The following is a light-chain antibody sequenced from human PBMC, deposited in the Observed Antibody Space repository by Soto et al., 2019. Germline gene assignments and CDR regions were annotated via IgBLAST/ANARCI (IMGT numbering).Light chain of an antibody. CDR1: SSDVGGYDY. CDR2: EVS. CDR3: SSYGGTNNLL. V-gene: IGLV2-14*01. Sequence: QSALTQPASVSGSPGQSITISCTGTSSDVGGYDYVSWYQLHPGKAPKLMVFEVSNRPSGVSYRFSGSKSGNTASLTVSGLQAEDEADYYCSSYGGTNNLLFGGGTKLTVL. J-gene: IGLJ2*01.